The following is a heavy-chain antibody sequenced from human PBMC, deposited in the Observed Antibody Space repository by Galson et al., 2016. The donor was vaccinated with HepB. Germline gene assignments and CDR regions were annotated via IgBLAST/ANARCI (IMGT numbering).Heavy chain of an antibody. CDR3: ARHHRDPNFDY. V-gene: IGHV4-39*01. Sequence: SETLSLTCTVSGASITSGDYFWAWVHQPPGEGLEWIGSIDYSGNTWYTPSLKSRVTISVDTSRNQFSLKQNSMTAADAAVYYCARHHRDPNFDYWGQGTQVTVSS. CDR2: IDYSGNT. CDR1: GASITSGDYF. J-gene: IGHJ4*02.